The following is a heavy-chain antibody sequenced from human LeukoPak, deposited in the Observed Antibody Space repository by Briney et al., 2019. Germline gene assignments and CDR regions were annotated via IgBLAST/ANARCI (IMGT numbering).Heavy chain of an antibody. V-gene: IGHV3-30*02. Sequence: PGGSLRLSCAASGFTFSSYGMHWVRQAPGKGLERVAFIRYDGSNKYYADSVKGRFTISRDNSKNTLYLQMNSLRAEDTAVYYCASGQGTSSWGDPTPDAFDIWGQGTMVTVSS. CDR3: ASGQGTSSWGDPTPDAFDI. CDR2: IRYDGSNK. D-gene: IGHD2-2*01. J-gene: IGHJ3*02. CDR1: GFTFSSYG.